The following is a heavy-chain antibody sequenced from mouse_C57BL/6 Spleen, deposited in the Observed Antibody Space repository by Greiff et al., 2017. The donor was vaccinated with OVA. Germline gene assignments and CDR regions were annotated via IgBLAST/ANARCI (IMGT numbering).Heavy chain of an antibody. CDR2: IYPGNSDT. Sequence: VQLQQSGTVLARPGASVKMSCKTSGYTFTSYWMHWVKQRPGQGLEWIGAIYPGNSDTSYNQKFKGKAKLTAANSASTAYMELSCLTNEDSAVYYCTREDGYPFAYWGQGTLVTVSA. CDR3: TREDGYPFAY. J-gene: IGHJ3*01. V-gene: IGHV1-5*01. D-gene: IGHD2-3*01. CDR1: GYTFTSYW.